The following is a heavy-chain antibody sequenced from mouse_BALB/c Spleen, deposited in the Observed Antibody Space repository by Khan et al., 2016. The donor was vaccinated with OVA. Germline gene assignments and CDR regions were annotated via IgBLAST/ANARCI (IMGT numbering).Heavy chain of an antibody. J-gene: IGHJ4*01. Sequence: QVQLQQSGAELARPGASVRMSCKAPGYTFTSNTMHWVKQRPGQGLEWIGYINPRSGYTNYNQNFKDKATLTADKSSSTAYMQLSSLTSEDSAVYYCARRTTGYTMDYWGQGTSVTVSS. CDR3: ARRTTGYTMDY. V-gene: IGHV1-4*01. CDR2: INPRSGYT. D-gene: IGHD2-14*01. CDR1: GYTFTSNT.